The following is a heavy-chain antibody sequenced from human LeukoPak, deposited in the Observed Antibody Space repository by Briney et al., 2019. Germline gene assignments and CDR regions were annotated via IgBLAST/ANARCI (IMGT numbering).Heavy chain of an antibody. D-gene: IGHD1-14*01. J-gene: IGHJ3*02. CDR1: GFTFDDYG. V-gene: IGHV3-66*02. Sequence: GGSLRLSCAASGFTFDDYGMSWVRQAPGKGLEWVSIIYSGGSTYYADSVKGRFTISRDNSKNTLYLQMNSLRAEDTAVYFCARGLYNSNLRDAFDIWGQGTMVTVSS. CDR2: IYSGGST. CDR3: ARGLYNSNLRDAFDI.